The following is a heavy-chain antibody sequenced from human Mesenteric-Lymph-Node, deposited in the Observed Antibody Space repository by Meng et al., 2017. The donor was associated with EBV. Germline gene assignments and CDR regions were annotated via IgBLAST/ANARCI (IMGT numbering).Heavy chain of an antibody. CDR3: AGHDFGDYAFDY. V-gene: IGHV4-30-4*01. CDR2: IYYRGST. Sequence: QAQLHVSGPGMVKPSQTLSLPCAVSGASISSGVYYWSWLRQPPGKGLEWMGYIYYRGSTYYNPSLKSRVTISVDTSKNLLSLKVNSVTAADTAVYYCAGHDFGDYAFDYWGQGTLVTVSS. CDR1: GASISSGVYY. D-gene: IGHD4-17*01. J-gene: IGHJ4*02.